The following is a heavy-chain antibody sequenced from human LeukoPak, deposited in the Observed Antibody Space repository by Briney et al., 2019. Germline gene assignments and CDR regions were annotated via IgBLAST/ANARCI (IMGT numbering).Heavy chain of an antibody. J-gene: IGHJ3*02. CDR1: GYTLTELS. Sequence: ASVKVSCKVSGYTLTELSMHWVRQAPGQGLEWMGWISAYNGNTNYAQKLQGRVTMTTDTSTSTAYMELRSLRSDDTAVYYCARGIYSYGSADAFDIWGQGTMVTVSS. V-gene: IGHV1-18*01. D-gene: IGHD5-18*01. CDR2: ISAYNGNT. CDR3: ARGIYSYGSADAFDI.